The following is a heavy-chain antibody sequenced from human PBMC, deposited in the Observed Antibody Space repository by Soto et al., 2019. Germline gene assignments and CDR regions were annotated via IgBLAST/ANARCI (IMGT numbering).Heavy chain of an antibody. CDR3: AHSALQKGDFDY. D-gene: IGHD1-26*01. Sequence: QITLKESGPTLVKPTQTPTLTCTFSGFSLSTSGLSVGWIRQPPVKALEWLALIYWDDDKRYSPSLKSRLTSTKDTSKSQAVLTMTNMDPVATATYYGAHSALQKGDFDYWGQGTLVTVPS. V-gene: IGHV2-5*02. CDR2: IYWDDDK. CDR1: GFSLSTSGLS. J-gene: IGHJ4*02.